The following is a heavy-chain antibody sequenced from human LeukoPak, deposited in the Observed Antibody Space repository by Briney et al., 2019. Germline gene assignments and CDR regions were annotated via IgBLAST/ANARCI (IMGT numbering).Heavy chain of an antibody. J-gene: IGHJ4*02. CDR1: GGSISSGGYS. D-gene: IGHD3-9*01. CDR3: ASGHARYYDILTGYLDPLPFDY. Sequence: PSETLSLTCAVSGGSISSGGYSWSWIRQPPGKGLEWIGYIYHSGSTYYNPSLKSRVTISVDRSKNQFSLKLSSVTAADTAVYYCASGHARYYDILTGYLDPLPFDYWGQGTLVTVSS. CDR2: IYHSGST. V-gene: IGHV4-30-2*01.